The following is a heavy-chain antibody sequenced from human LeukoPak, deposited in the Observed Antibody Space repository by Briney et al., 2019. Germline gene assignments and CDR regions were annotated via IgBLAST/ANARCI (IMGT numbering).Heavy chain of an antibody. J-gene: IGHJ4*02. CDR2: FDPEDGET. Sequence: ASVKVSCKVSGYTLTELSMHWVRQAPGKGLEWMGGFDPEDGETIYAQKFQGRVTMTEDTSTDTAYMELSSLRSDDTAVYYCARSVSAAAGTTFDYWGQGTLVTVSS. CDR1: GYTLTELS. V-gene: IGHV1-24*01. D-gene: IGHD6-13*01. CDR3: ARSVSAAAGTTFDY.